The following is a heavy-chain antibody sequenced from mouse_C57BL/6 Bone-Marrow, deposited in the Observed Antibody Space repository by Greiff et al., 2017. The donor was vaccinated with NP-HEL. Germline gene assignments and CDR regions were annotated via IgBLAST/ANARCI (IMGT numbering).Heavy chain of an antibody. D-gene: IGHD1-1*02. V-gene: IGHV1-76*01. CDR1: GYTFTDYY. CDR2: IYPGSGNT. CDR3: ARPLFGYFDV. J-gene: IGHJ1*03. Sequence: QVQLKESGAELVRPGASVKLSCKASGYTFTDYYINWVKQRPGQGLEWIARIYPGSGNTYYNEKFKGKATLTAEKSSSTAYMQLSSLTSEDSAVYFCARPLFGYFDVWGTGTTVTVSS.